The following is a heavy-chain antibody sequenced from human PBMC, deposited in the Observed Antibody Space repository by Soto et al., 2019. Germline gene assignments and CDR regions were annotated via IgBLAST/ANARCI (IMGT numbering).Heavy chain of an antibody. V-gene: IGHV3-74*01. CDR3: ARDVTFIPGLTGFDH. Sequence: GASLRLSCASSGFTFSIYWMHWVRQDPEKGLVWVSRINTDGSTTTYADSVKGRFTISRDNAKNTLYLQMNSLRADDTAVYYCARDVTFIPGLTGFDHWGQGTLVTVSS. CDR1: GFTFSIYW. CDR2: INTDGSTT. J-gene: IGHJ4*02. D-gene: IGHD1-20*01.